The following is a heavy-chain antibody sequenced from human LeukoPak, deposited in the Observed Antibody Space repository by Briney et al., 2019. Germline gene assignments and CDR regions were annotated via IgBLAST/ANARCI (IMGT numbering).Heavy chain of an antibody. Sequence: GGSLRLSCAASGFTFNNYGLHWVRQAPGKGLEWVTLISHDGNNEYYADSVKGRFATSRDDSKNTLYLQMNSLRSEDTAVYYCARGNLGYCSSTSCYKLGYYYGMDVWGQGTTVTVSS. D-gene: IGHD2-2*02. CDR1: GFTFNNYG. J-gene: IGHJ6*02. CDR3: ARGNLGYCSSTSCYKLGYYYGMDV. CDR2: ISHDGNNE. V-gene: IGHV3-30*03.